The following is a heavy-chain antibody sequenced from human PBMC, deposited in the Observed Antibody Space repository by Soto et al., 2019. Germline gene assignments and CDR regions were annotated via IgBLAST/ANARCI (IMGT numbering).Heavy chain of an antibody. V-gene: IGHV3-23*01. CDR3: AKDPYGSGGYYSDS. D-gene: IGHD3-10*01. Sequence: GGSLRLSCEVSGFSFSDYAMTWVRQDPGKGLEWVSTTSGIGVGTYYADSVKGRFTISRDNSKNTLYLQMNSLRVEDTAVYYCAKDPYGSGGYYSDSWSQGTLVTVSS. J-gene: IGHJ4*02. CDR2: TSGIGVGT. CDR1: GFSFSDYA.